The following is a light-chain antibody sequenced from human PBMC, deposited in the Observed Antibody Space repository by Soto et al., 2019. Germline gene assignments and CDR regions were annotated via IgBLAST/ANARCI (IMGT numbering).Light chain of an antibody. CDR2: DVS. CDR1: SSDVGGYNY. Sequence: QSALTQPASVSGSPRQSITISCTGTSSDVGGYNYVSWYQQHPGKAPKLMIYDVSNRPSGVSNRFSGSKSGNTASLTISGVQAEDEADYYCSSYTSSSTLGVFGTGTKLTVL. V-gene: IGLV2-14*01. CDR3: SSYTSSSTLGV. J-gene: IGLJ1*01.